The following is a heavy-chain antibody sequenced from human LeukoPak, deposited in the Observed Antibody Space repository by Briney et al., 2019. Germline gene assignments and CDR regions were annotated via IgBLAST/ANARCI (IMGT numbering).Heavy chain of an antibody. J-gene: IGHJ4*02. CDR3: ARAKTYYDILTGYLPLDY. Sequence: GASVKVSCKASGYTFTSYDINWVRQATGQGLEWMGWMNPNSGDTGYAQKFQGRVTMTRNTSISTAYMELSSLRSEDTAVYYCARAKTYYDILTGYLPLDYWGQGTLVTVSS. D-gene: IGHD3-9*01. V-gene: IGHV1-8*01. CDR1: GYTFTSYD. CDR2: MNPNSGDT.